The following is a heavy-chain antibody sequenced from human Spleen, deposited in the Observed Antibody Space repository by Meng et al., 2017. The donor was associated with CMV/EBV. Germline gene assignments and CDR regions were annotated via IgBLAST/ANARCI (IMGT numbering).Heavy chain of an antibody. CDR2: ILPSSGGT. CDR1: GYTFTGHY. J-gene: IGHJ4*02. Sequence: ASVKVSCKASGYTFTGHYFHWIRQAPGQGLEWMGWILPSSGGTNYAQNFEGRVTLTTDTSIGTAYMELSRLTSDDTAVYYCARDHNWGPDYWGQGTLVTVSS. CDR3: ARDHNWGPDY. D-gene: IGHD1-1*01. V-gene: IGHV1-2*02.